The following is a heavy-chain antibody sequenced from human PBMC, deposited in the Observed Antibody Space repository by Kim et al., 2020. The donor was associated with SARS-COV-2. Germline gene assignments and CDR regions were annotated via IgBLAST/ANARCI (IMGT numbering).Heavy chain of an antibody. J-gene: IGHJ4*02. CDR1: GFIFRSYW. V-gene: IGHV3-7*01. CDR2: INQDGTTK. Sequence: GGSLRLSCRGFGFIFRSYWMSWVRQAPGKGLEWVAHINQDGTTKNYMDSVRGRFTVSRDNAANSLYLQINSLRAGDSGVYYCARDKAADEGSKFDSWGQG. CDR3: ARDKAADEGSKFDS. D-gene: IGHD6-25*01.